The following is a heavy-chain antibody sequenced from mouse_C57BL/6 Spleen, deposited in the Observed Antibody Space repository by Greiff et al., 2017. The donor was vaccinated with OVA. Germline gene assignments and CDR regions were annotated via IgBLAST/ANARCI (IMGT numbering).Heavy chain of an antibody. CDR1: GYTFTSYW. D-gene: IGHD2-4*01. CDR2: IHPNSGST. J-gene: IGHJ3*01. Sequence: QVQLKESGAELVKPGASVKLSCKASGYTFTSYWMHWVKQRPGQGLEWIGMIHPNSGSTNYNEKFKSKATLTVDKSSSTAYMQLSSLTSEDSAVYYCARDYYDYDWFAYWGQGTLVTVSA. V-gene: IGHV1-64*01. CDR3: ARDYYDYDWFAY.